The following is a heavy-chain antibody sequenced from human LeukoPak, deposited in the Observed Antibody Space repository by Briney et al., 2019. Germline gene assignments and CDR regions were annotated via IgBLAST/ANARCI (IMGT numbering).Heavy chain of an antibody. CDR2: IFYSGTT. J-gene: IGHJ4*02. V-gene: IGHV4-39*01. D-gene: IGHD1-26*01. CDR3: ARSVRRGFNFDY. Sequence: MASETLSLTCTVSGGSISSSSYYWGWIRQPPGKGLEWIGSIFYSGTTYYNPSLKSRVTISVDTSKNQFSLKLRSVTAADTAVCYCARSVRRGFNFDYWGQGTLVTVSS. CDR1: GGSISSSSYY.